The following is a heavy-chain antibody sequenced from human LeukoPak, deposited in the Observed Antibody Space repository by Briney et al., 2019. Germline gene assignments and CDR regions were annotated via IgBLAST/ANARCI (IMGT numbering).Heavy chain of an antibody. CDR1: GGSISSYC. D-gene: IGHD3-16*01. Sequence: SETLSLTCTVSGGSISSYCWSWIRQPPGKGLEWIGYIYYSGSTNYNPSLKSRVTISVDTSKNQFSLKLSSVTAADTAVYFRARTFSFWGSYFDYWGQGTLVTVSS. CDR3: ARTFSFWGSYFDY. CDR2: IYYSGST. J-gene: IGHJ4*02. V-gene: IGHV4-59*01.